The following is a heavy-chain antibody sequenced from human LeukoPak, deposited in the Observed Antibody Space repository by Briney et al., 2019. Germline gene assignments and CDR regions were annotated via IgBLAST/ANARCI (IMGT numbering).Heavy chain of an antibody. CDR3: ARGYEYGSPPDY. CDR1: GFTFSSYA. V-gene: IGHV3-30-3*01. Sequence: PGRSLRLSCAASGFTFSSYAMHWVRQAPGKGLEWVAVISYDGSNKYYADSVKGRFTISRDNSKNTLYLQMNSLRAEDTAVYYCARGYEYGSPPDYWGQGTLVTVSS. CDR2: ISYDGSNK. J-gene: IGHJ4*02. D-gene: IGHD3-10*01.